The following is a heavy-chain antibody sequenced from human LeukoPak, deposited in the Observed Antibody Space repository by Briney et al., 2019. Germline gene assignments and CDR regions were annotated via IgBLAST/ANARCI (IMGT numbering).Heavy chain of an antibody. D-gene: IGHD3-10*01. CDR1: GFTLSSFG. CDR3: ARPQYYNGSGSPTDY. J-gene: IGHJ4*02. CDR2: IWYDGSNK. V-gene: IGHV3-33*01. Sequence: GRSLRLSCAASGFTLSSFGVPWVPQAPGKGLECVTDIWYDGSNKYYADSVKGRFTISRYNSKNTLYLQMNNLRAEDTAVYYCARPQYYNGSGSPTDYWGQGTLVTVSS.